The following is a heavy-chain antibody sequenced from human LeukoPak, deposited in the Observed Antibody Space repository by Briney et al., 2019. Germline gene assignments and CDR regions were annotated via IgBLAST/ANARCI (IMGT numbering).Heavy chain of an antibody. V-gene: IGHV1-46*01. CDR3: ARAQYCSGAKCYFDY. Sequence: GASVKVSCKASGYTFTSYYMHWVRQAPGQGLEWMGIINPSGGSTNYAQKFRGRVTMTRDTSTSTVYMEPSRLSSEDTAVFFCARAQYCSGAKCYFDYWGQGTLVTVSS. D-gene: IGHD2-15*01. CDR2: INPSGGST. J-gene: IGHJ4*02. CDR1: GYTFTSYY.